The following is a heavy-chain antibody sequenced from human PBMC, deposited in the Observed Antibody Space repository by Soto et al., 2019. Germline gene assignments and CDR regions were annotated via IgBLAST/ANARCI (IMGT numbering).Heavy chain of an antibody. CDR3: AKDCFYDSSGYLTPRYDAFDI. D-gene: IGHD3-22*01. V-gene: IGHV3-23*01. Sequence: EVQLLESGGGLAQPGGSLRLSCAASGFTFSGYAMSWVRQAPGKGMEWVSAISGSGGSTYYADSVKGRFTISRDTSKNTLSLTMNSLRAEDTAVYYCAKDCFYDSSGYLTPRYDAFDIWGQGTMVTVSS. J-gene: IGHJ3*02. CDR1: GFTFSGYA. CDR2: ISGSGGST.